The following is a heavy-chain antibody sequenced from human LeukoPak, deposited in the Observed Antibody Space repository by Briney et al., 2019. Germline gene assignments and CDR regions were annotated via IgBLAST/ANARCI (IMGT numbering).Heavy chain of an antibody. CDR3: AREGLDY. CDR1: GYTFTNYD. Sequence: ASVKVSCKASGYTFTNYDINWVRQATGQGLEWMGYKNPNSGNSAYAQKFQGRVTITTDASITTAYMELSGLRSEDTALYFCAREGLDYWGQGTLVTVSS. V-gene: IGHV1-8*01. J-gene: IGHJ4*02. CDR2: KNPNSGNS.